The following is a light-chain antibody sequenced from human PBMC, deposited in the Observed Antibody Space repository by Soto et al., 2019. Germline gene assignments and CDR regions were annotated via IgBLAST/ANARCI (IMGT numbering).Light chain of an antibody. Sequence: ALTQPPSASGSPGQSVTISCTGTSSDVGGYGYVSWYQQHPGKAPKLMIFEVTKRASGVPNRFSGSKSGNTASLTVSGLQAEDEADYYCSSYAGINTDVVFGGGTKLTVL. CDR3: SSYAGINTDVV. CDR2: EVT. V-gene: IGLV2-8*01. CDR1: SSDVGGYGY. J-gene: IGLJ2*01.